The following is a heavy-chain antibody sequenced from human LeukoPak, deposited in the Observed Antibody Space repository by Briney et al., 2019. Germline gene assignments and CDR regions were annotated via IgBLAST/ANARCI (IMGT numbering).Heavy chain of an antibody. V-gene: IGHV3-15*01. CDR3: TTDRSVTGLDH. CDR2: IKKKTDGGTT. Sequence: PGGSLRLSCAASGFTFSSYAMSWVRQAPGKGLEWVGRIKKKTDGGTTDYAAPVKGRFIISRDDSKNTLYLQMSSLKTEDTAVYFCTTDRSVTGLDHWGQGTLVTVSS. J-gene: IGHJ4*02. D-gene: IGHD1-20*01. CDR1: GFTFSSYA.